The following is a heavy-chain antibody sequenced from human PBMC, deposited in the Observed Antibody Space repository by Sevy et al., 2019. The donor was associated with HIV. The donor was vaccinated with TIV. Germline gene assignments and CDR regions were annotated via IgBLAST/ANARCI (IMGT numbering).Heavy chain of an antibody. CDR1: GFSFSSYG. CDR3: VKEGGGEGGDH. CDR2: IQYDGSNK. V-gene: IGHV3-30*02. Sequence: GGSLRLSCAASGFSFSSYGMHWVRQAPGKGLEWMSYIQYDGSNKDYADSVKGRFTISRDNSKNTLHLQMNSLRVEDTAVFYWVKEGGGEGGDHWGQGTLVTVSS. D-gene: IGHD2-21*01. J-gene: IGHJ4*02.